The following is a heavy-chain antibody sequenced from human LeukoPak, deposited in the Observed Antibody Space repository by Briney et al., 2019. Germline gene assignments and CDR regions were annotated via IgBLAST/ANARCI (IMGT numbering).Heavy chain of an antibody. CDR2: IYYSGST. Sequence: SETLSLTCTVSGGPISSYYWSWIRQPPGKGLEWIGYIYYSGSTNYNPSLKSRVTISVDTSKNQFSLNLTSVTAADTAVYYCARFTPQGYGWGGYNRFDPWGQGTLVTVSS. D-gene: IGHD3-16*01. CDR1: GGPISSYY. CDR3: ARFTPQGYGWGGYNRFDP. V-gene: IGHV4-59*01. J-gene: IGHJ5*02.